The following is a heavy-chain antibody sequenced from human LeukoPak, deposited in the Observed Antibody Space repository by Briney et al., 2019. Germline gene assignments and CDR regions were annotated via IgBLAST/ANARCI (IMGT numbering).Heavy chain of an antibody. V-gene: IGHV3-30-3*01. Sequence: GGSLRLSCAASGFTFSSYAMHWVRQAPGKGLEWVTVISYDGSNKYYADSVKGRFTISRDNSKNTLYVQMNSLRAEDTAVYYCARGGIRFIDYWGQGTLVTVSS. D-gene: IGHD3-10*01. CDR2: ISYDGSNK. CDR1: GFTFSSYA. CDR3: ARGGIRFIDY. J-gene: IGHJ4*02.